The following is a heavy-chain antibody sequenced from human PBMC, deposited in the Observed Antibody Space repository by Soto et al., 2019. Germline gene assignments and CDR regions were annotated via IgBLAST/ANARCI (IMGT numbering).Heavy chain of an antibody. J-gene: IGHJ4*02. CDR3: VRDYGHSGYFDY. D-gene: IGHD3-22*01. CDR2: IFNEEKTT. V-gene: IGHV3-74*01. Sequence: GGSLRLSCAAYGFTFRSYWMHWVRQVPGKGLEWVSYIFNEEKTTNYAAAVKGRFTISRDNAGDTLFLHMSNLKAEDTAVYYCVRDYGHSGYFDYWGRGTQVTVSS. CDR1: GFTFRSYW.